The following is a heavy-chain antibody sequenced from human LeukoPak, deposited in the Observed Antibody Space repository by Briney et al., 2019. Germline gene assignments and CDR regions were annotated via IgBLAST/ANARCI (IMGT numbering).Heavy chain of an antibody. J-gene: IGHJ4*02. CDR1: GGSFSGYY. D-gene: IGHD3-22*01. Sequence: SETLSLTCAVYGGSFSGYYWSWIRQPPGKGLEWIGEINHSGSTNYNPSLKSRVIISVDTSKNQFSLKLSSVTAADTAVYYCAKGSSGGRPYYFDYWGRGTLVTVSS. CDR3: AKGSSGGRPYYFDY. CDR2: INHSGST. V-gene: IGHV4-34*01.